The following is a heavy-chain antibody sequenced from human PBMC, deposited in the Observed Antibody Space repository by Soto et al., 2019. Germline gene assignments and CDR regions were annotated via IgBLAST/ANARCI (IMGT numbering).Heavy chain of an antibody. CDR3: VKDNVGVYCSGGSCYFDY. Sequence: EVHLVESGGGLAQPGRSLRLSCVASGFSLDHYAMHWVRQAPGKGLEWVSGISWDSGVIDYADSVRGRFTISRDNAKNSLYLQMTSLRAEDTALYYCVKDNVGVYCSGGSCYFDYWGQGSLVTVS. V-gene: IGHV3-9*01. CDR2: ISWDSGVI. CDR1: GFSLDHYA. D-gene: IGHD2-15*01. J-gene: IGHJ4*02.